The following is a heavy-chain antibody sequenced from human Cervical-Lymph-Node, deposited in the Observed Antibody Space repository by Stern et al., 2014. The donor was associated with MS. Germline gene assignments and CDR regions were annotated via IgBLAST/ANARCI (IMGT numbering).Heavy chain of an antibody. CDR3: ARHVQGFDY. J-gene: IGHJ4*02. CDR2: IYPYDSDT. V-gene: IGHV5-51*01. Sequence: EVQLVESGAEVKKPGESLKISCKLSGYSFTIHYIAWVRQMPGKGLDWMGVIYPYDSDTTYSPSFQGQVAISADKSITTAYLQWSSLRASDTAMYYCARHVQGFDYWGQGTLVTVSS. CDR1: GYSFTIHY.